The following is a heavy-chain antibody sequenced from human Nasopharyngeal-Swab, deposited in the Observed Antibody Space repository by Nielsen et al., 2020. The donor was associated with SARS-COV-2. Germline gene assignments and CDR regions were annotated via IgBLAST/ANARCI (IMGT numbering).Heavy chain of an antibody. CDR2: IYYSGST. J-gene: IGHJ4*02. CDR3: ARGDVGYYDSSGYSYYFDY. D-gene: IGHD3-22*01. CDR1: GGSISSYY. V-gene: IGHV4-59*01. Sequence: SETLSLTCTVSGGSISSYYWSWIRQPPGKGLEWIGYIYYSGSTNYNPSLKSRVTISVDTSKNQFSLKLSSVTAADTAVYYCARGDVGYYDSSGYSYYFDYWGQETLVTVSS.